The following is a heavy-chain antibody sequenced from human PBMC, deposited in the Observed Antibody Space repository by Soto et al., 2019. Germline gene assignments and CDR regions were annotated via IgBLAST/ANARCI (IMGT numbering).Heavy chain of an antibody. V-gene: IGHV3-30*18. CDR2: ISYDGSNQ. Sequence: GGSLRLSCAASGFTFNIYGMHWVRQAPDKGLEWVALISYDGSNQYYADSVKGRFTISRDNSKNTLFLQMNSLGADDTAVYYCAKDQASGQGSFDSWGQGTLVTVSS. CDR1: GFTFNIYG. CDR3: AKDQASGQGSFDS. J-gene: IGHJ4*02.